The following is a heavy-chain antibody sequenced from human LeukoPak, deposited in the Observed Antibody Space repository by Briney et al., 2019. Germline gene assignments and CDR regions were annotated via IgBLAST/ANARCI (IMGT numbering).Heavy chain of an antibody. CDR2: ISAYNGNT. V-gene: IGHV1-18*01. J-gene: IGHJ4*02. CDR1: GYTFTSYG. D-gene: IGHD3-22*01. CDR3: ARDGDDSSGYYYGMPNQ. Sequence: ASVKVSCKASGYTFTSYGISWVRQAPGQGLEWMGWISAYNGNTNYAQKLQGRVTMTTDTSTSTAYMELRSLRFDDTAVYYCARDGDDSSGYYYGMPNQWGQGTLVTVSS.